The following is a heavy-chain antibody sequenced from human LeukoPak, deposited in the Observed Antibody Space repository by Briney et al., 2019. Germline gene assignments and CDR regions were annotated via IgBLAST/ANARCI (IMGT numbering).Heavy chain of an antibody. Sequence: GGSLRLSCAASGFTFSNAWMNWVRQAPGKGLDWVGRIKSKTDGWTANYASPVKGRFTMSRDDSKNTVYLKMNSMKTEDTVVYYCTTVVDTAMVRTIDYWGQGTMVTVSS. CDR2: IKSKTDGWTA. CDR1: GFTFSNAW. D-gene: IGHD5-18*01. V-gene: IGHV3-15*07. J-gene: IGHJ4*02. CDR3: TTVVDTAMVRTIDY.